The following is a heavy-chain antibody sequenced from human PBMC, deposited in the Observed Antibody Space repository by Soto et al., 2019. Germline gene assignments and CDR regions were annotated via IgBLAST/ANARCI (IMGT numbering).Heavy chain of an antibody. Sequence: ETLSLTCAVSGYCISSGYYWSCIRQPPGKWLEWIGNIYHSGNTCYNPSLKSRVTMSVDTSKNQFYLKVTSVSAADTAVYYCARAAREMATIINWFDPFGQRTLLALCS. CDR1: GYCISSGYY. CDR3: ARAAREMATIINWFDP. J-gene: IGHJ5*02. V-gene: IGHV4-38-2*01. CDR2: IYHSGNT. D-gene: IGHD2-15*01.